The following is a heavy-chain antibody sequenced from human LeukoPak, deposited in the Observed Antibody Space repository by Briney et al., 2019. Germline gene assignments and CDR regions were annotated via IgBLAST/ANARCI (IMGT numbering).Heavy chain of an antibody. CDR2: IYPGDSDT. CDR1: GYSFTSYW. V-gene: IGHV5-51*04. J-gene: IGHJ6*03. Sequence: GESLKISCKGSGYSFTSYWIGWVRQMPGKGLEWMGFIYPGDSDTRYSPSFQGQVTISADKPISTAYMQWSSLKASDTAMYYCARDGHCSSTSCYRYEESYMDVGGKGPTTTVSS. CDR3: ARDGHCSSTSCYRYEESYMDV. D-gene: IGHD2-2*02.